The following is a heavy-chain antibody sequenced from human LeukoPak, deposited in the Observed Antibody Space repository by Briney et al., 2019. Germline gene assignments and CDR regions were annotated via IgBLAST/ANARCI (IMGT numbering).Heavy chain of an antibody. D-gene: IGHD3-22*01. Sequence: ASVKVSCKASGYTFTSYGISWVRQAPGQGLEWMGWISAYNGNTNYAQKLQGRVAMTTDTSTCTAYMELRSLRSDDTAVYYCARRYYDTGYFQHWGQGTLVTVSS. CDR2: ISAYNGNT. V-gene: IGHV1-18*01. CDR1: GYTFTSYG. J-gene: IGHJ1*01. CDR3: ARRYYDTGYFQH.